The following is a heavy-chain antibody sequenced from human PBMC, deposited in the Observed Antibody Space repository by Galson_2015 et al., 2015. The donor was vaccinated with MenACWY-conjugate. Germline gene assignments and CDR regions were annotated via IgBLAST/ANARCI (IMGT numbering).Heavy chain of an antibody. CDR1: GFTLSSYY. J-gene: IGHJ6*04. CDR3: ARVEYTWNGMDV. Sequence: SLRLSCAVSGFTLSSYYMTWVRQAPGKGLEWVANIKPDGSEEGYVASVKGRFTISRDSVRNSLFLQMNSLRAEDTAVYYCARVEYTWNGMDVWGKGTTVIVSS. CDR2: IKPDGSEE. D-gene: IGHD1-1*01. V-gene: IGHV3-7*03.